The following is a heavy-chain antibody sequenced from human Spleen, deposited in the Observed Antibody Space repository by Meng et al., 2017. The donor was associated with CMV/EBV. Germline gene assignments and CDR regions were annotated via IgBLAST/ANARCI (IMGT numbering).Heavy chain of an antibody. CDR2: ISPYDGP. V-gene: IGHV1-18*01. Sequence: ASVKVSCKASGYTFTNYGISWVRQAPGRGLEWIGWISPYDGPNFARNLRGRVTLTTDTSTTTAYMELRSLRSDDTAVYYCARDHHLYSSNWYLLDYWGQGILVTVSS. J-gene: IGHJ4*02. CDR3: ARDHHLYSSNWYLLDY. D-gene: IGHD6-13*01. CDR1: GYTFTNYG.